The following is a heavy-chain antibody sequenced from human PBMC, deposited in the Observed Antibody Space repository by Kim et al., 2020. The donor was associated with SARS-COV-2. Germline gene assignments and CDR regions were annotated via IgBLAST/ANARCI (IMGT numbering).Heavy chain of an antibody. J-gene: IGHJ6*02. D-gene: IGHD6-6*01. CDR3: ARLGGAARRPGDYYYYGMDV. CDR2: ISAYNGNT. CDR1: GYTFTSYG. V-gene: IGHV1-18*01. Sequence: ASVKVSCKASGYTFTSYGISWVRQAPGQGLEWMGWISAYNGNTNYAQKLQGRVTMTTDTSTSTAYMELRSLRSDDTAVYYCARLGGAARRPGDYYYYGMDVWGQGTTVTVSS.